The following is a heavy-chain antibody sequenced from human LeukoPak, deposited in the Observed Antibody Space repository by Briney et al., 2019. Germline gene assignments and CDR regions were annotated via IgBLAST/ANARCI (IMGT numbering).Heavy chain of an antibody. J-gene: IGHJ4*02. Sequence: PSETLSLTRAVSGGSISSSNWWSWVRQPPGKGLEWIGEIYHSGSTNYNPSLKSRVTISVDKSKNQFSLKLSSLTAADTAVYYCARAPITFGGVIVYFDYWGQGTLVTVSS. D-gene: IGHD3-16*02. V-gene: IGHV4-4*02. CDR1: GGSISSSNW. CDR3: ARAPITFGGVIVYFDY. CDR2: IYHSGST.